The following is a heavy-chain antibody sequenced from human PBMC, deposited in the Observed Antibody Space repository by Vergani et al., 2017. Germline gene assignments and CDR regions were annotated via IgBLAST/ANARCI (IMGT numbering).Heavy chain of an antibody. V-gene: IGHV3-30*02. D-gene: IGHD4-11*01. J-gene: IGHJ4*02. CDR3: AKYWRDYTDGLPDS. CDR1: GFTFSNFG. CDR2: IGKEGINT. Sequence: QVQVVESAGGVVQPGGSLRLSCAASGFTFSNFGMHCIRQAPGKGLEWLAYIGKEGINTRYRDAVKGRFPFSRENSKDVLYLQMDSLRSEDTALYYCAKYWRDYTDGLPDSWGPGTLVIVSS.